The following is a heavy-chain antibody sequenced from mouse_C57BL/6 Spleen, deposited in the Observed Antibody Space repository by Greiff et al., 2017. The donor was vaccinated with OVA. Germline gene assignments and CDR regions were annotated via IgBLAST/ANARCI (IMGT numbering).Heavy chain of an antibody. V-gene: IGHV1-26*01. Sequence: VQLQQSGPELVKPGASVKISCKASGYTFTDYYMNWVKQSHGKSLEWIGDINPNNGGTSYNQKFKGKATLTVDKSSSTAYMELRSLTSEDSAVYYCARTAQATSYYFDYWGQGTTLTVSS. CDR2: INPNNGGT. D-gene: IGHD3-2*02. CDR1: GYTFTDYY. J-gene: IGHJ2*01. CDR3: ARTAQATSYYFDY.